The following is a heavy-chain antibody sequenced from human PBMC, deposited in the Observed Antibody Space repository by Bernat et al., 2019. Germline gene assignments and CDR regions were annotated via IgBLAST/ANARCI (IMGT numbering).Heavy chain of an antibody. V-gene: IGHV3-23*01. CDR1: GFTFSSYA. J-gene: IGHJ4*02. CDR3: AKDPTRIADRPGTFDY. CDR2: ISGSGGST. Sequence: EVQLLESGGGLVQPGGSLRLSCAASGFTFSSYAMSWVRQAPGKGLEWVSAISGSGGSTYYADSVKGRFTISRDNSKNTLYLQMNSLRAEDTAVYYCAKDPTRIADRPGTFDYWGQGTLVTVSS. D-gene: IGHD6-6*01.